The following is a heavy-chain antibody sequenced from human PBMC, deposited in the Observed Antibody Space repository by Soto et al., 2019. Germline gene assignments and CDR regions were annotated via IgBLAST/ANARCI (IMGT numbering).Heavy chain of an antibody. J-gene: IGHJ3*02. CDR1: GFTFSSYA. CDR3: VKDTYCDGDCYADAFDI. Sequence: EVQLLESGGGLVQPGGSLRLSCAASGFTFSSYAMSWVRQAPGKGLEWVSGISGSGTYIYYADSVKGRFTISRDNSKNTLYLQMNSLRAEDTALYYCVKDTYCDGDCYADAFDIWGQGTMVTVSS. V-gene: IGHV3-23*01. D-gene: IGHD2-21*02. CDR2: ISGSGTYI.